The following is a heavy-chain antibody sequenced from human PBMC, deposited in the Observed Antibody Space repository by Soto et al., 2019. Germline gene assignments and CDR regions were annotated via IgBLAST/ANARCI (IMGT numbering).Heavy chain of an antibody. D-gene: IGHD3-10*01. CDR1: GLTFSSYW. CDR2: IKQDGSDK. J-gene: IGHJ5*02. CDR3: ARGEGIGDDR. Sequence: EVQLVESGGGLAQPGGSLRISCAASGLTFSSYWMTWVRQAPGKGLEWVANIKQDGSDKYYVDSVKGRFTISRDNAKNSLYLQMNSLRVEDTSVYYCARGEGIGDDRWGHGTLVTVSS. V-gene: IGHV3-7*01.